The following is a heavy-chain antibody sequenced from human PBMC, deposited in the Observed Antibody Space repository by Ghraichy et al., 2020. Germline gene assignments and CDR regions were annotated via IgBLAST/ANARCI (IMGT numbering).Heavy chain of an antibody. CDR2: MNPNSGNT. CDR3: ARWPTPTTVTTYEIYYYYGMDV. J-gene: IGHJ6*02. Sequence: ASVKVSCKASGYTFTSYDINWVRQATGQGLEWMGWMNPNSGNTGYAQKFQGRVTMTRNTSISTAYMELSSLRSEDTAVYYCARWPTPTTVTTYEIYYYYGMDVWGQGTTVTVSS. D-gene: IGHD4-17*01. V-gene: IGHV1-8*01. CDR1: GYTFTSYD.